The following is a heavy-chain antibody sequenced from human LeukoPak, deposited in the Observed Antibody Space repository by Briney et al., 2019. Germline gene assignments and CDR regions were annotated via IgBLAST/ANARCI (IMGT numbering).Heavy chain of an antibody. CDR1: GDSISSYY. CDR3: ARGLIRGVISYYFDY. V-gene: IGHV4-59*08. CDR2: IYYSGST. J-gene: IGHJ4*02. Sequence: SETLSLTCTVSGDSISSYYWSWIRQPPGKRLEWIGYIYYSGSTYYNPSLKSRVTISVDTSKNQFSLKLSSVTAADTAVYYCARGLIRGVISYYFDYWGQGTLVTVSS. D-gene: IGHD3-10*01.